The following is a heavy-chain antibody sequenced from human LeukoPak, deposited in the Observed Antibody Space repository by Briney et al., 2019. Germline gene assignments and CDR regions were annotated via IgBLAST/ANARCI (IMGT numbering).Heavy chain of an antibody. CDR1: GVSVSDGRYY. D-gene: IGHD2-2*01. V-gene: IGHV4-31*03. CDR2: KYFSGSA. CDR3: ATPYCSTISCLDVFNM. J-gene: IGHJ3*02. Sequence: PSQTLPLTCNVSGVSVSDGRYYWTWIRQRPGKGLEWIGYKYFSGSAKYNPSLKSRLTISIDSSRNQFSLQLSSVTAADTATYYCATPYCSTISCLDVFNMWGQGTRVTVSS.